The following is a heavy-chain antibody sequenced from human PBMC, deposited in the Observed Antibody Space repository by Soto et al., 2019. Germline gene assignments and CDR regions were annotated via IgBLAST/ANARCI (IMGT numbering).Heavy chain of an antibody. J-gene: IGHJ6*02. D-gene: IGHD3-10*01. CDR2: IWYDGSNK. CDR3: ARGSNYYGSGSYLENSRKGGMDV. V-gene: IGHV3-33*01. CDR1: GFTFSSYG. Sequence: QVQLVESGGGVVQPGRSLRLSCAASGFTFSSYGMHWVRQAPGKGLEWVAVIWYDGSNKYYADSVKGRFTISRDNSKNTLYLQMNSLRAEDTAVYYCARGSNYYGSGSYLENSRKGGMDVWGQGTTVTVSS.